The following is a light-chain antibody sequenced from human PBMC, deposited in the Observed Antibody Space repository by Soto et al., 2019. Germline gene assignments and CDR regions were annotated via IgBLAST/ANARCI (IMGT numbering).Light chain of an antibody. CDR1: SSDVGSYNV. V-gene: IGLV2-23*01. J-gene: IGLJ2*01. CDR2: EDS. CDR3: CSSAGSSPF. Sequence: QSALTQPASVSGSPGQSITISCTGTSSDVGSYNVVSWYQQHPGKAPKLMISEDSKRPSGVSNRFSGSKSGTTASLTISGLQDEDEADYYCCSSAGSSPFFGGGTKVTVL.